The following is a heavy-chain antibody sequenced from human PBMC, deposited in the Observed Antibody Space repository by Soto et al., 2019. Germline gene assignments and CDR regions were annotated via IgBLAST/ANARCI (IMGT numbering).Heavy chain of an antibody. J-gene: IGHJ4*02. CDR3: STPVGDPFDY. V-gene: IGHV4-34*01. CDR1: GGSFSGYY. Sequence: QVQLQQWGAGLLKPSETLSLTCAVYGGSFSGYYWSWIRQPPGKGLEWIGEINHSGSTNYNPSLKSRVTISVDTSMNQFSLKLSSVTAADTAVYYCSTPVGDPFDYWGQGTLVTVSS. D-gene: IGHD2-15*01. CDR2: INHSGST.